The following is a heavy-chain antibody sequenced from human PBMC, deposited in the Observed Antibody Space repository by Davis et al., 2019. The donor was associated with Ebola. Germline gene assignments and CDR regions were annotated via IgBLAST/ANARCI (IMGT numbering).Heavy chain of an antibody. V-gene: IGHV3-13*01. D-gene: IGHD3-10*01. CDR3: ARAGFGEIYFDY. Sequence: GESLKISCAASGFTFSSYDMHWVRHATGKGLEWVSAIGTAGDTYYPGSVKGRFTISREKAKISLYLQMNSLRGEDTAVYYCARAGFGEIYFDYWGQGTLVTVSS. CDR2: IGTAGDT. J-gene: IGHJ4*02. CDR1: GFTFSSYD.